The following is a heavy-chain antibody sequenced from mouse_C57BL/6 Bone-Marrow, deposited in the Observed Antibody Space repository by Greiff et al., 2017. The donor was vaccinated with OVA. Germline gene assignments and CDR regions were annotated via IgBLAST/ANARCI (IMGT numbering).Heavy chain of an antibody. CDR3: ARNPIYYYGSSYGNYAMDY. CDR1: GFTFSDYG. Sequence: EVQLVESGGGLVKPGGSLKLSCAASGFTFSDYGMHWVRQAPEKGLEWVAYISSGSSTIYYADTVKGRFTISRDNAKNTLFLQMTSLRSEDTAMYYCARNPIYYYGSSYGNYAMDYWGQGTSVTVSS. J-gene: IGHJ4*01. V-gene: IGHV5-17*01. D-gene: IGHD1-1*01. CDR2: ISSGSSTI.